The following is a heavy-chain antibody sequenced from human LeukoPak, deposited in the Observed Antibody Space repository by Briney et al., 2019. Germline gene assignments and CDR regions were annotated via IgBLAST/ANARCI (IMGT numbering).Heavy chain of an antibody. CDR1: GFTFSSYG. Sequence: PGRSLRLSCAASGFTFSSYGMHWVRQAPGKGLEWVAVIWYDGSNKYYADSVKGRFTISRDNSKNTLYLQMNSLRAEDTAVYYCARFETSPGGVAFDIWGQGTMVTVSS. D-gene: IGHD1-1*01. CDR3: ARFETSPGGVAFDI. J-gene: IGHJ3*02. V-gene: IGHV3-33*01. CDR2: IWYDGSNK.